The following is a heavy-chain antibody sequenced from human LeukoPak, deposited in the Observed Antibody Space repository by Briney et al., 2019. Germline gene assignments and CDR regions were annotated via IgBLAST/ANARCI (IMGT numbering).Heavy chain of an antibody. Sequence: ASVKVSCKASGYTFTSYAMNWVRQASGQGLEWMGWINTNTGNPTYAQGFTGRFVFSLDTSVSTAYLQISSLKAEDTAVYYCAGSRSGYYRGRFDPWGQGTLVTVSS. CDR3: AGSRSGYYRGRFDP. V-gene: IGHV7-4-1*02. CDR2: INTNTGNP. CDR1: GYTFTSYA. D-gene: IGHD3-3*01. J-gene: IGHJ5*02.